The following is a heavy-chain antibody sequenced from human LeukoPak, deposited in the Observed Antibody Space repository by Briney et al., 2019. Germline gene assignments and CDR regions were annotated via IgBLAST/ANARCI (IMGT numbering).Heavy chain of an antibody. CDR1: GFTFSTYA. J-gene: IGHJ6*02. V-gene: IGHV3-30-3*01. Sequence: PGGSLRLSCVASGFTFSTYAMHWVRQAPGKGLEWVAVILYDGNNKYYADSVKGRFTISRDNSKNTLYLQMNSLRAEDTAVYYCAREQKYSYGTYYYGLDVWGQGTTVTVCS. CDR3: AREQKYSYGTYYYGLDV. D-gene: IGHD5-18*01. CDR2: ILYDGNNK.